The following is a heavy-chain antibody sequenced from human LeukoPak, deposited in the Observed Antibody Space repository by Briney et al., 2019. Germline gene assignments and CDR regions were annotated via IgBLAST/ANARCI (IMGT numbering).Heavy chain of an antibody. V-gene: IGHV1-3*01. CDR3: ARDQSRDIRVDFDY. CDR1: GYTFTSYA. Sequence: ASVKVSCKASGYTFTSYAMHWVRQAPGQRLEWMGWIDGGNGDTRFSQKFQDRVSFTRDTFATTVYMEVTSLRSEDTAVYYCARDQSRDIRVDFDYWGQGTLVTVSS. J-gene: IGHJ4*02. CDR2: IDGGNGDT. D-gene: IGHD2-15*01.